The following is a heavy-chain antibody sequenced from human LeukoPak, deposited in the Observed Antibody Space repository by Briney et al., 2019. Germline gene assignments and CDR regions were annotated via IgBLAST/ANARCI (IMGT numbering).Heavy chain of an antibody. J-gene: IGHJ1*01. D-gene: IGHD6-13*01. CDR1: GFIFSDYY. CDR3: AKDVAAAGAGGYFQH. CDR2: ISSSGSTI. Sequence: GGSLRLSCAASGFIFSDYYMSWIRQAPGKGLEWVSYISSSGSTIYYADSVKGRFTISRDNAKNSLYLQMNSLRAEDTALYYCAKDVAAAGAGGYFQHWGQGTLVTVSS. V-gene: IGHV3-11*01.